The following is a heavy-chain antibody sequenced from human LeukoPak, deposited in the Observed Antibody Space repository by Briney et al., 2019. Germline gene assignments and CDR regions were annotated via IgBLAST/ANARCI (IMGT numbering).Heavy chain of an antibody. CDR3: ARARGAAGTGPIDY. D-gene: IGHD6-13*01. CDR1: GFTFNSHA. J-gene: IGHJ4*02. CDR2: ISPSGGNT. V-gene: IGHV3-23*01. Sequence: SGGSLRLSCAASGFTFNSHALSWVRQAPGKGLEWVSRISPSGGNTYYADSVKGRFTVSRDNSKTTLYLQMNSLSAEDTAVYYCARARGAAGTGPIDYWGRGTLVTVSS.